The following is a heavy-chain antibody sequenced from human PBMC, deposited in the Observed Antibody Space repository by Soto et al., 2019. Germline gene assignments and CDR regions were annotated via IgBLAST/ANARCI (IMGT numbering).Heavy chain of an antibody. J-gene: IGHJ4*02. Sequence: ILSLACSLSGASIALGGDDWGWTRQLPGKGLEWIGYIYYDGFSSYNPSLKSRVTISSATSKNQFSLKVRSVTATDTAFYHWTRSKVGHSSPTEFWGQGVLVTVSS. D-gene: IGHD6-13*01. V-gene: IGHV4-31*03. CDR3: TRSKVGHSSPTEF. CDR2: IYYDGFS. CDR1: GASIALGGDD.